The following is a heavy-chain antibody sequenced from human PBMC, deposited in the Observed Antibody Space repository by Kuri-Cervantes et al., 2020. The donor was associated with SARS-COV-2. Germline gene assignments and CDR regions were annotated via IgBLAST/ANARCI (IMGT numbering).Heavy chain of an antibody. CDR2: IYHSGST. V-gene: IGHV4-38-2*01. D-gene: IGHD6-19*01. J-gene: IGHJ2*01. Sequence: SETLSLTCAVSGYSISSGYYWGWIRQPPGKGLEWIGSIYHSGSTYYNPSLKSRVTISVDTSKNQFSLKLSSVTAADTAVYYCVRTHPGGSSGWYGALRYWYFDLWAMAPWSPSPQ. CDR1: GYSISSGYY. CDR3: VRTHPGGSSGWYGALRYWYFDL.